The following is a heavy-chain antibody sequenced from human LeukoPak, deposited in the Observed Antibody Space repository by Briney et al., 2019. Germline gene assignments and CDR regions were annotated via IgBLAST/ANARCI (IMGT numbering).Heavy chain of an antibody. Sequence: GGSLRLSCAASGFTFSSYSMNWVRQAPGKGLEWISYIISSTSTISYADSVKGRFTISRDNAKNSLYLQMNSLRDEDTAVYYCARDIDHAFDIWGQGTMVTASS. CDR3: ARDIDHAFDI. CDR1: GFTFSSYS. CDR2: IISSTSTI. J-gene: IGHJ3*02. D-gene: IGHD1-26*01. V-gene: IGHV3-48*02.